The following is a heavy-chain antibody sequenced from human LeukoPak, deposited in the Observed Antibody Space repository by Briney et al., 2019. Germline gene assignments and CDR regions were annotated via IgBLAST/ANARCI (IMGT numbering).Heavy chain of an antibody. CDR3: AREAKVGGALQY. V-gene: IGHV3-74*01. CDR1: GFIFIDYW. Sequence: PGGSLRLSCAASGFIFIDYWMHWVRQAPGKGLVWVSRINTDGGFTRYADSVQGRFIISRDTAKNTLFLQMNSLRAEDTAVYYCAREAKVGGALQYWGQGILVTVSS. J-gene: IGHJ4*02. D-gene: IGHD1-26*01. CDR2: INTDGGFT.